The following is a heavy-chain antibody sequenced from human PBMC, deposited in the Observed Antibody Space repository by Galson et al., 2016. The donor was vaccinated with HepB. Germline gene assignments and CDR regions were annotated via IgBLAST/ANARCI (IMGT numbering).Heavy chain of an antibody. CDR2: IYYSGST. V-gene: IGHV4-31*03. D-gene: IGHD3-22*01. J-gene: IGHJ4*02. Sequence: TLSLTCTVSGGSISSGYYWSWIRQHPGMGLEWIGYIYYSGSTDYNPSLKSRVTISVDTSKNQFSLKLSSVTAVDTAVYYCARETLDDNNGYFDYWGQGTLVTVSS. CDR3: ARETLDDNNGYFDY. CDR1: GGSISSGYY.